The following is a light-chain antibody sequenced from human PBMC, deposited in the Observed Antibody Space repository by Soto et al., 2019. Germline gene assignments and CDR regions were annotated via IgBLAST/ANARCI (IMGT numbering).Light chain of an antibody. V-gene: IGKV3-11*01. CDR1: QSVSSY. J-gene: IGKJ2*01. CDR3: QQRNAWPRNT. CDR2: DIS. Sequence: EIVLTQFPATLSLSPGERATLSCRASQSVSSYLAWYRQKPGQAPRLLIYDISNRATGIPARFIGSGSGTDFTLTISSLEPEDSAVYYCQQRNAWPRNTFGQGTKLEI.